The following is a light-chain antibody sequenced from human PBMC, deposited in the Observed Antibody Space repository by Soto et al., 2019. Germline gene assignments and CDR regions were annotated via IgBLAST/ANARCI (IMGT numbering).Light chain of an antibody. V-gene: IGLV2-14*01. Sequence: QSALTQPASVSGSPGQSITISCTGTSSDVGGYNYVSWYQQHPGKAPKLMIYEVSNRPSGVSNRFSGSKSGNTASLTISGLQAEDEADYYCSSYTSSSTRVFGGATNITVL. J-gene: IGLJ3*02. CDR2: EVS. CDR3: SSYTSSSTRV. CDR1: SSDVGGYNY.